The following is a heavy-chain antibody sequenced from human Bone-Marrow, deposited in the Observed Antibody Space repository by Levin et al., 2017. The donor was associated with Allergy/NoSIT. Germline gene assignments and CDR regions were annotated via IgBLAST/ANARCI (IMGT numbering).Heavy chain of an antibody. D-gene: IGHD3-9*01. CDR1: GFTFRNYW. CDR3: TRYGTDWYNCDS. CDR2: IKEDGSQA. Sequence: GESLKISCAASGFTFRNYWMSWVRQTPGKGLEWVANIKEDGSQAYYVDAVKARFTISRDNAKNSLSLQMNSLRAEDTALYYCTRYGTDWYNCDSWGQGTLVTVSS. V-gene: IGHV3-7*01. J-gene: IGHJ4*02.